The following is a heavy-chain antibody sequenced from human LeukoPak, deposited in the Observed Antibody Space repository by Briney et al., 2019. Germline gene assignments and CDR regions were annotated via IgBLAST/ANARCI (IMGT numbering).Heavy chain of an antibody. CDR1: GYTFTTFG. Sequence: GASVKVSCKASGYTFTTFGISWVRQAPGQGLEWMGWISAYNGNTNYAQKVQGRVTMTTDTSTSTAYMELRRLRSDDTAVYYCVRDGGVLFGEFPFDYWGQGTLVTVPS. V-gene: IGHV1-18*01. CDR2: ISAYNGNT. CDR3: VRDGGVLFGEFPFDY. D-gene: IGHD3-10*01. J-gene: IGHJ4*02.